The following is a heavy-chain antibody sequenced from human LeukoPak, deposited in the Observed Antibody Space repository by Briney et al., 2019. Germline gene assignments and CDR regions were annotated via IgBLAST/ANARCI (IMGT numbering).Heavy chain of an antibody. CDR3: AGYCSSTSCYLNYYYYGMDV. D-gene: IGHD2-2*01. V-gene: IGHV1-69*13. CDR1: GGTFSSYA. Sequence: SVKVSCKASGGTFSSYAISWVRQAPGQGLEWMGGIIPIFGTANYAQKFQGRVTITANESTSTAYMELSSLRSEDTAVYYCAGYCSSTSCYLNYYYYGMDVWGQGTTVTVSS. J-gene: IGHJ6*02. CDR2: IIPIFGTA.